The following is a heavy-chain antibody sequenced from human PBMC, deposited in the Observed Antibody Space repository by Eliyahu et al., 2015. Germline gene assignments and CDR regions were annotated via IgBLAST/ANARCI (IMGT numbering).Heavy chain of an antibody. V-gene: IGHV3-30*03. CDR1: GFTFXSYG. Sequence: QVQLVESGGGVVQPGKSLRLSCAASGFTFXSYGLXWVRQAPGKGLEXVTFISYDGSNNYYADSVKGRSTISRDNSKNTLDLQMNSLRAEDTAVYYCVSGELGYCSSTNCPRGGWFNPWGQGTLVTVSS. J-gene: IGHJ5*02. CDR2: ISYDGSNN. CDR3: VSGELGYCSSTNCPRGGWFNP. D-gene: IGHD2-2*01.